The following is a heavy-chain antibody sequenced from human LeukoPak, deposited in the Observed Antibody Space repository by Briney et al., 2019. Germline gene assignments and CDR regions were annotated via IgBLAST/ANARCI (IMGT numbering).Heavy chain of an antibody. Sequence: VASVKVSCKASGYTFTGYYMHWVRQAPGQGLEWMGWINPNTGGTNYAQRFQGRVTMTRDTTISTAYMELSRLTSDGTAVYYCASYPRYSSSPPFDYWGQGTLVTVSS. CDR1: GYTFTGYY. J-gene: IGHJ4*02. V-gene: IGHV1-2*02. CDR3: ASYPRYSSSPPFDY. CDR2: INPNTGGT. D-gene: IGHD6-6*01.